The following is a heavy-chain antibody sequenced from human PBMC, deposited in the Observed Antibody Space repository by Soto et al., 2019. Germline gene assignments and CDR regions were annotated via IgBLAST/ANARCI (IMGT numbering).Heavy chain of an antibody. V-gene: IGHV4-61*01. CDR2: IYYTGNT. J-gene: IGHJ5*02. CDR1: GGSVSSRSHF. CDR3: ARYDAESGSNKLDP. Sequence: QVQLQESGPGVVKPSDTLSVTCTVSGGSVSSRSHFWSWIRQPPGGGLQWIGDIYYTGNTNYIPSLKSRATLSVDTSRNQFSLRLTSVTAADTAIYYCARYDAESGSNKLDPWGQGTLVTVSS. D-gene: IGHD5-12*01.